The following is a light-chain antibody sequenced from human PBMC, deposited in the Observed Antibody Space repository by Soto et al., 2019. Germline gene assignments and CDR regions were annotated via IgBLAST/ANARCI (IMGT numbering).Light chain of an antibody. Sequence: IPMPQSPSTLSASVGDRVTITCRASQSISTYLAWYQQKPGKAPNLLIYMASNLQSGVPSRFSGSGSGRAFSLTNTTLRPDDFGVFYCQQYNSYHWKCGRGTKVEIK. CDR3: QQYNSYHWK. J-gene: IGKJ1*01. CDR2: MAS. V-gene: IGKV1-5*03. CDR1: QSISTY.